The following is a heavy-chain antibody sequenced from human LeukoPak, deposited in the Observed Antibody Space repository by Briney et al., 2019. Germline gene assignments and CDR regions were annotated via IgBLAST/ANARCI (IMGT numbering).Heavy chain of an antibody. CDR2: IYYSGNT. D-gene: IGHD2-8*01. Sequence: SETLSLTCTVSGGSISSSSYYWRWIRQPPGKGLEWIGSIYYSGNTYHNPSLKSRVTISVDTSKKQFSLKLTSVTAADTAIYCCARLQASNLAFDYWGQGTLVTVSS. V-gene: IGHV4-39*01. J-gene: IGHJ4*02. CDR1: GGSISSSSYY. CDR3: ARLQASNLAFDY.